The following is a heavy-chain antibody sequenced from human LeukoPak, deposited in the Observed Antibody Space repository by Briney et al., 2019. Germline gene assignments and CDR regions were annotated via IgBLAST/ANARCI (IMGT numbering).Heavy chain of an antibody. J-gene: IGHJ4*02. D-gene: IGHD6-19*01. CDR3: AKTTIGYSSGRYPGWPVDY. Sequence: GGSLILSCAASGFTFSSYAMSWVRQAPGKGLEWVSAISGSGGSTYYADSVKGRFTISRDNSENTVYLQMNSLRAEDTAVYYCAKTTIGYSSGRYPGWPVDYWGQGTLVTVSS. CDR2: ISGSGGST. CDR1: GFTFSSYA. V-gene: IGHV3-23*01.